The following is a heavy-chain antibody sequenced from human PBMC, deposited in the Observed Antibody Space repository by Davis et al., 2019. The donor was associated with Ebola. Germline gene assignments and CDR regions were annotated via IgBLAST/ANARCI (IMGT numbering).Heavy chain of an antibody. CDR1: GFTFSDYY. V-gene: IGHV3-11*06. D-gene: IGHD5-24*01. CDR2: ISSSSSYT. Sequence: GSLRLSCVASGFTFSDYYMSWIRQAPGKGLDWVSHISSSSSYTNYADSVKGRFTISRDRARNSLDLQMNSLRAEDTAMYYCARDRGWLQHDYWGQGTLVTVSS. CDR3: ARDRGWLQHDY. J-gene: IGHJ4*02.